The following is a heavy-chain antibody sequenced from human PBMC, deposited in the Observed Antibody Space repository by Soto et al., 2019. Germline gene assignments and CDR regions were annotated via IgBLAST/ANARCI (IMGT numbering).Heavy chain of an antibody. CDR1: GFTLSNKN. V-gene: IGHV3-30*18. CDR2: ISYDGSNK. CDR3: AKDKRRFLEWVRFVYYYYGMDV. Sequence: VRVSCADFGFTLSNKNKHWVRQAPGKELERLAVISYDGSNKYYVDSVKGRFTICRDNSKNTLYLQINSLRAEDTSVYYCAKDKRRFLEWVRFVYYYYGMDVCGQGTTVTVSS. D-gene: IGHD3-3*01. J-gene: IGHJ6*02.